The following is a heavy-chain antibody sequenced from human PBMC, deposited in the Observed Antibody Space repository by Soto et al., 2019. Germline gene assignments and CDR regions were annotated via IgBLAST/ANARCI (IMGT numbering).Heavy chain of an antibody. Sequence: LSLTCAVSGGSISSSNWWSWVRQPPGKGLEWIGEIYHSGSTNYNPSLKSRVTISVDKSKNQFSLKLSSVTAADTAVYYCARDDEVRGAAFDIWGQGTMVTVSS. CDR1: GGSISSSNW. J-gene: IGHJ3*02. V-gene: IGHV4-4*02. CDR3: ARDDEVRGAAFDI. CDR2: IYHSGST. D-gene: IGHD3-10*01.